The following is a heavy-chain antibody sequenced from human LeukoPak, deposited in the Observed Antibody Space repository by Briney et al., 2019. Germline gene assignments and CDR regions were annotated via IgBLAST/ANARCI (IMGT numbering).Heavy chain of an antibody. CDR1: GYTFTKNG. V-gene: IGHV1-18*01. J-gene: IGHJ3*02. CDR3: ARDVSHGLDI. CDR2: ISTYKGNT. D-gene: IGHD2-8*01. Sequence: GASVKVSCSASGYTFTKNGISWVRHAPGQGLEWMGWISTYKGNTNYAQKLQGRVTLTTDTSTSTAYMELRSLRSDDTAVYYCARDVSHGLDIWGQGTVVTVSS.